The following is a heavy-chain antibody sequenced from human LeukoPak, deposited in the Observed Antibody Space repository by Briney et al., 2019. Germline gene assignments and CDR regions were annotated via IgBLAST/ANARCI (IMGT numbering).Heavy chain of an antibody. D-gene: IGHD5-24*01. V-gene: IGHV3-74*01. Sequence: GGSLRLSCAASGFTFSSYWMHWVRQAPGKGLVWVSRITSDGSSTSYADSVKGRFTISRNTAKNTLYLQMGRLSDDDTLFYYCRDVYYYYYYGMDVWGQGTTVTVSS. CDR2: ITSDGSST. CDR3: RDVYYYYYYGMDV. J-gene: IGHJ6*02. CDR1: GFTFSSYW.